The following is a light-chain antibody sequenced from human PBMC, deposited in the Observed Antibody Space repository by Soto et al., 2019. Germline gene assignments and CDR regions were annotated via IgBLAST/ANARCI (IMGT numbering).Light chain of an antibody. CDR1: QSVGSTS. V-gene: IGKV3-20*01. CDR3: QQCGGSPWT. J-gene: IGKJ4*02. CDR2: DTS. Sequence: FVLTQSPVTLSLSPGAGATLSCRASQSVGSTSVAWSQQKPGQAPRLLIYDTSSRATGIPATFPGSGSGTDFTLTIGRLEPEDFAVEYCQQCGGSPWTFGRGPKVEI.